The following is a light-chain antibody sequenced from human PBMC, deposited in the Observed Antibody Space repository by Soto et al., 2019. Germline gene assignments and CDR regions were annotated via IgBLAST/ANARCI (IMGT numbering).Light chain of an antibody. CDR1: QSVSSSY. V-gene: IGKV3-20*01. Sequence: DIGLTQSPGTLSLSPGERATLSCRARQSVSSSYLAWYQQKPGQAPRLLIYGASSRATGIPDRFSGSGSGTVFTLTISRLEPEDFAVYYCQQYGSSPTTFGQGTKVDIK. CDR2: GAS. J-gene: IGKJ1*01. CDR3: QQYGSSPTT.